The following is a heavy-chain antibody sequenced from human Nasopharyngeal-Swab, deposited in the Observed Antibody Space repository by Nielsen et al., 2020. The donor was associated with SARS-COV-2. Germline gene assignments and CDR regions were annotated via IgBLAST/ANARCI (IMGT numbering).Heavy chain of an antibody. CDR2: ISWNSGSI. V-gene: IGHV3-9*01. J-gene: IGHJ6*02. D-gene: IGHD3-3*01. Sequence: GGSLRLSCAASGFTFDDYAMHWVRQAPGKGLEWVSGISWNSGSIDYADSVKGRFTISRDNAKNSLYLQMNSLRAEDTALYYCARDGLDYDFWSAYFMDVWGQGTTVTVSS. CDR1: GFTFDDYA. CDR3: ARDGLDYDFWSAYFMDV.